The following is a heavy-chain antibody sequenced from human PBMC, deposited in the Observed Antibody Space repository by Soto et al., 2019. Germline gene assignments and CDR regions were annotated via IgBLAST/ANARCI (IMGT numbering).Heavy chain of an antibody. D-gene: IGHD2-21*01. Sequence: SETLALTCTFCGGSISIYYGICILQPPGKGLEWIGYIYYSGSTNYNPSLKSRVTISVDTSKNQFSLKLSSVTAADTAVYYCARDLGGDDYYYGMDVWGQGTTVTVSS. CDR2: IYYSGST. J-gene: IGHJ6*02. V-gene: IGHV4-59*01. CDR3: ARDLGGDDYYYGMDV. CDR1: GGSISIYY.